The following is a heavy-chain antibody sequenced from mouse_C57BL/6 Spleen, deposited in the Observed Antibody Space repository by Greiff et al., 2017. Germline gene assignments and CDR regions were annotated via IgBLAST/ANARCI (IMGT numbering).Heavy chain of an antibody. J-gene: IGHJ3*01. CDR3: TLYYDYDRFAY. CDR1: GFNIKDDY. Sequence: VQLQQSGAELVRPGASVKLSCTASGFNIKDDYMHWVKQRPEQGLEWIGWIDPENGDTEYASKFQGEATITADTSSNTAYLQLSSLTSEDTAYYYCTLYYDYDRFAYWGQGTLVTVSA. CDR2: IDPENGDT. V-gene: IGHV14-4*01. D-gene: IGHD2-4*01.